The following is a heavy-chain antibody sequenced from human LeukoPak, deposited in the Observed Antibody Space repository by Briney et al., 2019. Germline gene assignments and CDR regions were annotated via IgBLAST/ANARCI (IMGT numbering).Heavy chain of an antibody. CDR2: IYHSGST. Sequence: SETLSLTCTVSGGSISSSSYYWGWIRQPPGKGLEWIGYIYHSGSTYYNPSLKSRVTISVDRSKNQFSLKLSSVTAADTAVYYCARGTRDIVGPDYWGQGTLVTVSS. V-gene: IGHV4-39*07. J-gene: IGHJ4*02. D-gene: IGHD2-15*01. CDR3: ARGTRDIVGPDY. CDR1: GGSISSSSYY.